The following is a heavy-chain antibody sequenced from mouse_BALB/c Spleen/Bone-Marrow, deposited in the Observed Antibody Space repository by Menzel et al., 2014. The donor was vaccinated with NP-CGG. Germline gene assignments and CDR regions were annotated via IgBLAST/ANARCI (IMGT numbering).Heavy chain of an antibody. V-gene: IGHV5-4*02. Sequence: EVKVVESGGGLVKPGGSLKLSCAASGFTFSDYYMYWVRRTPEKRLEWVATISDGGSYTYYPDSVKGRFTISRDNAKNNLYLQMSSLKSEDTAMYYCARDYDYAMDYWGQGTSVTVSS. J-gene: IGHJ4*01. CDR1: GFTFSDYY. D-gene: IGHD2-12*01. CDR3: ARDYDYAMDY. CDR2: ISDGGSYT.